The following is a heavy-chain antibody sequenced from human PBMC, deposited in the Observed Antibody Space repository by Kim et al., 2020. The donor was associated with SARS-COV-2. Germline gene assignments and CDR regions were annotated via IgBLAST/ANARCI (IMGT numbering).Heavy chain of an antibody. CDR2: INHSGST. CDR1: GGSFSGYY. J-gene: IGHJ3*02. D-gene: IGHD3-3*01. CDR3: ARGQDYDFWSGYKVDAFDI. Sequence: SETLSLTCAVYGGSFSGYYWSWIRQPPGKGLGWIGEINHSGSTNYNPSLKSRVTISVDTSKNQFSLKLSSVTAADTAVYYCARGQDYDFWSGYKVDAFDIWGQGTMVTVSS. V-gene: IGHV4-34*01.